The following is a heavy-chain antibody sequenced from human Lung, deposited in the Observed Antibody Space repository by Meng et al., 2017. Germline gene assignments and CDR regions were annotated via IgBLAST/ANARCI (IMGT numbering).Heavy chain of an antibody. J-gene: IGHJ4*02. V-gene: IGHV4-34*01. D-gene: IGHD4-11*01. CDR1: GGSFSDYY. CDR3: ARGPTTMAHDFDY. Sequence: QVQLQKWGAGLLKPSETLSLTCVVSGGSFSDYYWSWIRQPPGKGLEWIGEINHSGSTNYNPSLESRATISVDTSQNNLSLKLSSATAADSAVYYCARGPTTMAHDFDYWGQGTLVTVSS. CDR2: INHSGST.